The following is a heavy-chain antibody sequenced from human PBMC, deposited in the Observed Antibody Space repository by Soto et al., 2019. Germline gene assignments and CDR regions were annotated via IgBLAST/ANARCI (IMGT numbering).Heavy chain of an antibody. J-gene: IGHJ4*02. CDR3: ARVGVTLTPRSYFDL. CDR2: IIPFFGTP. V-gene: IGHV1-69*01. CDR1: GDTFNNYA. Sequence: QVQLVQSGAEVRQPGSSVRVSCKSSGDTFNNYAINWVRQAPGQGPEWVGGIIPFFGTPNYAESFQGRVTISADESTSTVYMTLSSLRSEDTAMYYCARVGVTLTPRSYFDLWGQGSPVTVSP. D-gene: IGHD4-17*01.